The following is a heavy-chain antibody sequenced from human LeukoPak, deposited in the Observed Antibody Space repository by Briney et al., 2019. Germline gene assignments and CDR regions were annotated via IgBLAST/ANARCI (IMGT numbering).Heavy chain of an antibody. V-gene: IGHV4-59*01. D-gene: IGHD6-13*01. Sequence: SETLSLTYSVSGGSIRSRYWSWIRQPPGKGLVWIGDIYFSGSTNYNPSLKSRVTILVETSTIQFSLKVSFVTPADTAVYYCARDRSSSHHYYYGMDVWGQGTTVTVS. J-gene: IGHJ6*02. CDR1: GGSIRSRY. CDR2: IYFSGST. CDR3: ARDRSSSHHYYYGMDV.